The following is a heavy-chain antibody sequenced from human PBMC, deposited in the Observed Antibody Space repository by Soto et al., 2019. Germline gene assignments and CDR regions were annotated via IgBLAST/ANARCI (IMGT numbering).Heavy chain of an antibody. V-gene: IGHV4-59*01. Sequence: PSETLSLTCTVSGDSIISYFWGWIRQPPGKGLEWIGYLHYSGSTNYNPSLKSRVTTSVDTSQNQFSLRLSSVTAADTAVYYCARANQMAPKRNAFDIWGQGTLVTVSS. CDR3: ARANQMAPKRNAFDI. D-gene: IGHD2-8*01. J-gene: IGHJ3*02. CDR2: LHYSGST. CDR1: GDSIISYF.